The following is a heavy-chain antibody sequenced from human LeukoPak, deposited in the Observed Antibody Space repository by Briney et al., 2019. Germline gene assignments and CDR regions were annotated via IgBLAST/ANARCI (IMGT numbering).Heavy chain of an antibody. J-gene: IGHJ4*02. Sequence: GGSLRLSCAASGFTFSTYHMNWVRQAPGKGLEWISFIDSISTNLFYKDSVKGRFTISRDNAANSLYLQMNSLRAEDTAVYYCARAYQLLFVDTHFDYWGQGTLVTVSS. D-gene: IGHD2-2*01. CDR3: ARAYQLLFVDTHFDY. V-gene: IGHV3-21*05. CDR2: IDSISTNL. CDR1: GFTFSTYH.